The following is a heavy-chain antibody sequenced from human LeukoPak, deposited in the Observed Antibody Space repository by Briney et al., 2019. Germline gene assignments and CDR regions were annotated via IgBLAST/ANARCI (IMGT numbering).Heavy chain of an antibody. Sequence: GASVKVSCKASGYTFTSYGISWVRQAPGQGLEWMGWISAYNGNTNYAQKLQGRVTMTEDTSTDTAYMELSSLRSEDTAVYYCATGGTYSSSAPFDYWGQGTLVTVSS. CDR2: ISAYNGNT. V-gene: IGHV1-18*01. CDR3: ATGGTYSSSAPFDY. D-gene: IGHD6-6*01. CDR1: GYTFTSYG. J-gene: IGHJ4*02.